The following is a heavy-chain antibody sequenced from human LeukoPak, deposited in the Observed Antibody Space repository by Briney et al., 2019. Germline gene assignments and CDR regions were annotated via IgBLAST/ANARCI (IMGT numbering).Heavy chain of an antibody. CDR1: NDSITMYY. V-gene: IGHV4-59*01. J-gene: IGHJ6*03. CDR2: VDHTGST. Sequence: SETLSLTCSVSNDSITMYYWTWIRQPPGKGLEWIGYVDHTGSTNFNPSLNGRVSISRDTTNNLFSLRLRSVTAADTAVYFCARGRVSSSTWYSTYYYYFYMDVWGKGTTVTVSS. CDR3: ARGRVSSSTWYSTYYYYFYMDV. D-gene: IGHD1-1*01.